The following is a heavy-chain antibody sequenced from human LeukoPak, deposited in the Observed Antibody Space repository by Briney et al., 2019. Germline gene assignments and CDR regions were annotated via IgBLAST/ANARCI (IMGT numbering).Heavy chain of an antibody. Sequence: GGSLRLSCAASGLTFAGYDMSWVRQAPGKGLEWVSTISASGDNTYYAGSVKGRFTISRDNSKNTLYLQMDSLRAEDTAVYYCAKRFCSATRCLHFDYWGQGTLVTVSS. CDR3: AKRFCSATRCLHFDY. J-gene: IGHJ4*02. CDR2: ISASGDNT. V-gene: IGHV3-23*01. D-gene: IGHD2-2*01. CDR1: GLTFAGYD.